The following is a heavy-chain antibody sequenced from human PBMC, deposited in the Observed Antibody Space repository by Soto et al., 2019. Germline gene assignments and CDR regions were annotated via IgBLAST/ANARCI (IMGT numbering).Heavy chain of an antibody. Sequence: GGSLRLSCAASGFTFSSYWMSWVRQAPGKGLEWVANIKQDGSEKYYVDSVKGRFTISRDNAKNSLYLQMNSLRAEDTAVYYCAAQTGYSSSWYVLHYYYMDVWGKGTTVTVSS. CDR3: AAQTGYSSSWYVLHYYYMDV. D-gene: IGHD6-13*01. CDR2: IKQDGSEK. V-gene: IGHV3-7*01. CDR1: GFTFSSYW. J-gene: IGHJ6*03.